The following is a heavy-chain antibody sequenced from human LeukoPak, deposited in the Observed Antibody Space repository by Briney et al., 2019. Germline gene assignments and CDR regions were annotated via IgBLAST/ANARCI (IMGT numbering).Heavy chain of an antibody. CDR1: GFTFDDYA. D-gene: IGHD3-16*01. CDR3: AKGSPEWLGEWGFDY. Sequence: GGSLRLSCAASGFTFDDYAMHWLRQAPGKGLEGVSGISWNSGSIGYADSVKGRFTTSRDNAKNSLYLQMNSLRAEDTALYYCAKGSPEWLGEWGFDYWGQGTLVTVSS. CDR2: ISWNSGSI. V-gene: IGHV3-9*01. J-gene: IGHJ4*02.